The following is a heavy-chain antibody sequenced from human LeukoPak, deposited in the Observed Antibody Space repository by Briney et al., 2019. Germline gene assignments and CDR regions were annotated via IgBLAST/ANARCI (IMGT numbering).Heavy chain of an antibody. CDR3: ARGLPKYYYDRSRGSERLDY. Sequence: PGGSLRLSCAASGFTFSYYYMSWIRQPPGKGLEWIGEINHSGSTNYNPSLKSRVTISVDTSKNQFSLKLSSVTAADTAVYYCARGLPKYYYDRSRGSERLDYWGQGTLVTVSS. CDR2: INHSGST. CDR1: GFTFSYYY. J-gene: IGHJ4*02. V-gene: IGHV4-34*01. D-gene: IGHD3-22*01.